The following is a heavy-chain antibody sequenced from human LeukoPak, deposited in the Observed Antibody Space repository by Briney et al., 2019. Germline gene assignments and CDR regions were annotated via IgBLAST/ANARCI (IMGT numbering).Heavy chain of an antibody. J-gene: IGHJ3*01. Sequence: GASVKVSCKASGYTFTGYYMHWVRQAPGQGLEWMGRIIPMFGTPNYAQKFQDRVTITADESARTAYMELSSLRFEDTAVYYCAGQGYTNNLGGYFGDKDDGFDLWGQGTMVTVSS. V-gene: IGHV1-69*13. CDR3: AGQGYTNNLGGYFGDKDDGFDL. CDR1: GYTFTGYY. CDR2: IIPMFGTP. D-gene: IGHD3-9*01.